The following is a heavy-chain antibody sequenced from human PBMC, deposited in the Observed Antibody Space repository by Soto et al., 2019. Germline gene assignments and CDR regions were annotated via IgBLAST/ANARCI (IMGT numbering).Heavy chain of an antibody. Sequence: PGGSLRLSCAASGFTFSSYAMSWVRQAPGKGLEWVSAISGSGGSTYYADSVTGRFTISRDNSKNTLYLQMNSLRAEDTGVYYCAKDIVGVPAAISYDYWGQGALVTVSA. CDR3: AKDIVGVPAAISYDY. D-gene: IGHD2-2*02. V-gene: IGHV3-23*01. J-gene: IGHJ4*02. CDR2: ISGSGGST. CDR1: GFTFSSYA.